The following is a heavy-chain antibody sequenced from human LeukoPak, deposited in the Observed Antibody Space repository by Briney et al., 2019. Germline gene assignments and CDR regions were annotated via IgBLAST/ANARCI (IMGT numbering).Heavy chain of an antibody. CDR3: ARGEAFCDY. CDR2: IKEDGNKQ. V-gene: IGHV3-7*05. CDR1: GFTFSRYW. Sequence: GGSLRLSCAASGFTFSRYWMTWVRQAPGKGLEWVANIKEDGNKQYYVDSVKGRFTISRDNAENSLYLEMNSLRPEDTAVYFCARGEAFCDYWGQGDRVTVSS. D-gene: IGHD3-3*02. J-gene: IGHJ4*02.